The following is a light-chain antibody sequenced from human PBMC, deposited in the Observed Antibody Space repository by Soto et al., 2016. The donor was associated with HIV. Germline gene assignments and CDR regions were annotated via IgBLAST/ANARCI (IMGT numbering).Light chain of an antibody. J-gene: IGLJ2*01. CDR1: NIGSKS. CDR3: QVWDSSSAHPV. Sequence: SYELTQPPSVSVAPEKTARITCGGNNIGSKSVHWYQQKPGQAPVLVVYDDSHRPSGIPERFSGSNSWEHGYPDHHQGRRPGMEADYYCQVWDSSSAHPVFGGGTKLTVL. CDR2: DDS. V-gene: IGLV3-21*03.